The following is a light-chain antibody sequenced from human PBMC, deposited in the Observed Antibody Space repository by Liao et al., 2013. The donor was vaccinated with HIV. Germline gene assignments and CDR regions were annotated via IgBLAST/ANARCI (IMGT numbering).Light chain of an antibody. CDR3: QSADSSGTCPV. J-gene: IGLJ3*02. CDR2: KDS. CDR1: ALPKQY. Sequence: SYELTQPPSVSVSPGQTARITCSGDALPKQYASWYQQKPGQAPVLLIYKDSERPSGIPERFSGSSSGTTVTLTISGVQAEDEADYYCQSADSSGTCPVFGGGTKLTVL. V-gene: IGLV3-25*03.